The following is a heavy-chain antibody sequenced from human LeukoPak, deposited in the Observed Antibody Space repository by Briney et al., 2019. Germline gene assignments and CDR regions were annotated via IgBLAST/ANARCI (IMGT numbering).Heavy chain of an antibody. CDR2: INHSGST. V-gene: IGHV4-34*01. D-gene: IGHD6-13*01. J-gene: IGHJ5*02. CDR3: ARGGSSSWYGWFDP. CDR1: GGSISSYY. Sequence: SETLSLTCTVSGGSISSYYWSWIRQPPGKGLEWIGEINHSGSTNYNPSLKSRVTISVDTSKNQFSLKLSSVTAADTAVYYCARGGSSSWYGWFDPWGQGTLVTVSS.